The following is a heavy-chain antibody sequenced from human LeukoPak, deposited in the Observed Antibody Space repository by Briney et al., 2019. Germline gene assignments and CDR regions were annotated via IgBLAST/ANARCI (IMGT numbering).Heavy chain of an antibody. CDR1: GGSIRSGGYY. CDR2: IYYSGST. D-gene: IGHD4-17*01. V-gene: IGHV4-31*03. J-gene: IGHJ5*02. Sequence: SETLCLTCTVSGGSIRSGGYYWSWVRQHPGKGLEWIGYIYYSGSTYYNPSLKSRVTISVDTSKNQFSLKLSSVTAADTAVYYCASFRSGYGDYGNWFDPWGQGTLVTVSS. CDR3: ASFRSGYGDYGNWFDP.